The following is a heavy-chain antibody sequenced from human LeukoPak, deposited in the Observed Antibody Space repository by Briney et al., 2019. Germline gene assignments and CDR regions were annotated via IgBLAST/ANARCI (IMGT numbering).Heavy chain of an antibody. Sequence: SETLSLTCTVSGGSISSYYWSWIRQPPGKGLEWIGSIYYSGSTYYNPSLKSRVTISVDTSKNQFSLKLSSVTAADTAVYYCARAGYYDFWSGQVFDYWGQGTLVTVSS. CDR3: ARAGYYDFWSGQVFDY. CDR1: GGSISSYY. V-gene: IGHV4-59*12. J-gene: IGHJ4*02. D-gene: IGHD3-3*01. CDR2: IYYSGST.